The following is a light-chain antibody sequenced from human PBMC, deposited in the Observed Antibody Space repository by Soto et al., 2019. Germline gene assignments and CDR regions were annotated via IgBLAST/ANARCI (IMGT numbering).Light chain of an antibody. V-gene: IGLV1-44*01. CDR3: AAWDDSLSAVI. CDR2: SNS. J-gene: IGLJ2*01. Sequence: QSVLTQPPSASGTPGQRVTISCSGSISNIGNNAVNWYQHLPGTAPKFLIYSNSQRPSGVPDRFSGSKSGTSASLAISGLQSEDEADYYCAAWDDSLSAVIFGGGTQLT. CDR1: ISNIGNNA.